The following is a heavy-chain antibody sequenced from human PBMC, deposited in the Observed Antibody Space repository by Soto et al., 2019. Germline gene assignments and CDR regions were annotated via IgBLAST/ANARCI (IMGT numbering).Heavy chain of an antibody. CDR1: GYTFTSYD. CDR3: AINSGYSYGYYYYYYGMDV. CDR2: MNPNSGNT. J-gene: IGHJ6*02. Sequence: WASVKVSCKASGYTFTSYDINWVRQATGQGLEWMGWMNPNSGNTGYAQKFQGRVTMTRNTSISTAYMELSSLRSEDTAVYYCAINSGYSYGYYYYYYGMDVWGQGTTVTVSS. V-gene: IGHV1-8*01. D-gene: IGHD5-18*01.